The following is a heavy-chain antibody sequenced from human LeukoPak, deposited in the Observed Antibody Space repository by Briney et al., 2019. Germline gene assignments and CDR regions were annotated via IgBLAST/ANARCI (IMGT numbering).Heavy chain of an antibody. Sequence: GGSQRLSCAASGFTFSIYWMTWARQAPGKGLEWVANIKQDGSEKYYVDSVKSRFTISRDNAKNSLYLQMNSPRAEDTAVYYCARAYFDGRIFDHWGQGTLVTISS. D-gene: IGHD3-9*01. V-gene: IGHV3-7*01. CDR3: ARAYFDGRIFDH. CDR2: IKQDGSEK. J-gene: IGHJ4*02. CDR1: GFTFSIYW.